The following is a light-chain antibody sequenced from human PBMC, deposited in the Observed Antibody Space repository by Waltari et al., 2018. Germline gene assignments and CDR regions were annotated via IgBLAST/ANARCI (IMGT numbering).Light chain of an antibody. CDR3: QQYDISPLT. J-gene: IGKJ4*01. Sequence: EIVLTQSPGTLSLSPGERATLSCRASQTVRTTYLAWYKQKPGQAPTLLSYGASSRATGIPDRVSGSGSGTDFSRTISSLEPEDFAVYYCQQYDISPLTFGGGTKVEIK. CDR1: QTVRTTY. V-gene: IGKV3-20*01. CDR2: GAS.